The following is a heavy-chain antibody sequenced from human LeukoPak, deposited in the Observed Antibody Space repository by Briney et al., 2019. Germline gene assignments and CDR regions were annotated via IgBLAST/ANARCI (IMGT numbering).Heavy chain of an antibody. Sequence: GGSLTLSCAASGFTFSSYAMSWVRQAPGKGLEWVSAISGSGGSTYYADSVKGRFTISRDNSKNTLYLQMNSLRAEDTAVYYCAEAGGDYDRGFDYWGQGTLVTVSS. CDR1: GFTFSSYA. CDR3: AEAGGDYDRGFDY. CDR2: ISGSGGST. D-gene: IGHD4-17*01. V-gene: IGHV3-23*01. J-gene: IGHJ4*02.